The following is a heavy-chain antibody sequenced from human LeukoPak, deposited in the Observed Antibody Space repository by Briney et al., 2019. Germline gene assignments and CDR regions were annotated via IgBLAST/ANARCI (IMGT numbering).Heavy chain of an antibody. D-gene: IGHD2/OR15-2a*01. CDR1: GFTFSSYW. V-gene: IGHV3-74*01. J-gene: IGHJ4*02. CDR2: INSDGGST. Sequence: GGSLRLSCAASGFTFSSYWMHWVRQAPGKGLVWVARINSDGGSTSYADSVKGRVTISRDNAKSTLYLQMDSLRAEDTAVYYCARGPHTHNFYAGDCWGQGTLVTVSS. CDR3: ARGPHTHNFYAGDC.